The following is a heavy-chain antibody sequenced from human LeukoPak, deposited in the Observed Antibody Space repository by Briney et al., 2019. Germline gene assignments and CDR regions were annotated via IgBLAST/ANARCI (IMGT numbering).Heavy chain of an antibody. V-gene: IGHV3-33*06. Sequence: PGGSLRLSCAASGFTFTSYGFHWVRQAPGKGLEWVAVIWYDGSNKYYVDSVKGRFTISRDNSKNTLYLQMNSVTAEDTAVYYCAKDGSGGGWKWFDPWGQGTLVTVSS. CDR2: IWYDGSNK. CDR1: GFTFTSYG. CDR3: AKDGSGGGWKWFDP. D-gene: IGHD2-15*01. J-gene: IGHJ5*02.